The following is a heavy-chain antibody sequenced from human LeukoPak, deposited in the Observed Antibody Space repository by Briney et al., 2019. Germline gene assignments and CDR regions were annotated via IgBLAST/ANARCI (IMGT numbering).Heavy chain of an antibody. Sequence: GGSLRLSCAASGFTFSSYEMNSVRQAPGKGLEWVSYISSSGSTIYYADSVKGRFTISRDNAKNSLYLQMNRLGAEDTAVYYCARGMPASNYGGIRTRVAFDIWGEETMVTVSS. CDR3: ARGMPASNYGGIRTRVAFDI. D-gene: IGHD4-23*01. CDR1: GFTFSSYE. V-gene: IGHV3-48*03. CDR2: ISSSGSTI. J-gene: IGHJ3*02.